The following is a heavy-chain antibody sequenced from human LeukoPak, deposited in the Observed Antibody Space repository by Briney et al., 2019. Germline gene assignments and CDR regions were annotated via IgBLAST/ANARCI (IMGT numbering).Heavy chain of an antibody. CDR1: GGSISNYH. J-gene: IGHJ4*02. V-gene: IGHV4-4*07. CDR3: ARRDISSGWSFDY. Sequence: SDTLSLTCTVSGGSISNYHWSWIRQPAGKGLEWIGQIHTSGSTNYNPPLKSRATMSIDTTEDQVSLTIRSVTAADTAFYYCARRDISSGWSFDYWGQGTLVTVSS. CDR2: IHTSGST. D-gene: IGHD6-19*01.